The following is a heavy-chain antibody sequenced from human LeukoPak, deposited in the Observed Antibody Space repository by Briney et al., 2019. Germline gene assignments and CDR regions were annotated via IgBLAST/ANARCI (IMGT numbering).Heavy chain of an antibody. Sequence: GGSLRLSCAASGFTFRSSWMHWVRQAPGKGLVWVSRISRDGSSTTYADSVKGRFTTSRDNAKNTLYLQMDSLRADDTAVYYCARDPGYELWSPFWGGMDAWGTGTTVNVS. CDR2: ISRDGSST. CDR3: ARDPGYELWSPFWGGMDA. D-gene: IGHD3-3*01. J-gene: IGHJ6*03. CDR1: GFTFRSSW. V-gene: IGHV3-74*01.